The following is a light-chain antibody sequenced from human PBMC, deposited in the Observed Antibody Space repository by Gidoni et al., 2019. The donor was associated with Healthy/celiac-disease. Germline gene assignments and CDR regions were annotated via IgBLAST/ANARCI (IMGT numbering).Light chain of an antibody. Sequence: DIQMTQSPSSLSASVGDRVTITCQESQDISNYLNWYQQKPGKAPKLLIYDASNLETGVPSRFSGSGSGTDFTFTISSLQPEDIATYYCQQYDNLPFTFGPXTKVDIK. CDR3: QQYDNLPFT. J-gene: IGKJ3*01. V-gene: IGKV1-33*01. CDR1: QDISNY. CDR2: DAS.